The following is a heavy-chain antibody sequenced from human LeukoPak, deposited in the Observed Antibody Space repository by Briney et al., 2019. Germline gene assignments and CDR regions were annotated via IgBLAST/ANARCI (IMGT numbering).Heavy chain of an antibody. V-gene: IGHV4-34*01. J-gene: IGHJ5*02. CDR1: GGSFSGYH. CDR2: INHSGST. Sequence: PSETLSLTCAVYGGSFSGYHWSWIRQPPGKGLEWIGEINHSGSTSYNPSLKSRVTISVDTSKNQFSLKLSSVTAADTAVYYCARGGDGWYREINWFDPWGQGTLVTVSS. CDR3: ARGGDGWYREINWFDP. D-gene: IGHD6-19*01.